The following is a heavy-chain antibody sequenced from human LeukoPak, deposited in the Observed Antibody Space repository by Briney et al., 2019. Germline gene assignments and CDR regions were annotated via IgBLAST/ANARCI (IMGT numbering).Heavy chain of an antibody. Sequence: PSDTLSLTRTVSAGSTIRYYGNWTRQSAGRGLDWLGHIYAMGNTNYNPSLKSRVTMSVDTSKNQFSLKLRSVTAADTAVYYCARTQLPPGFISGAGVLAYKNYYMDVWGKGTTVIVSS. CDR1: AGSTIRYY. J-gene: IGHJ6*03. D-gene: IGHD2-2*01. CDR3: ARTQLPPGFISGAGVLAYKNYYMDV. V-gene: IGHV4-4*07. CDR2: IYAMGNT.